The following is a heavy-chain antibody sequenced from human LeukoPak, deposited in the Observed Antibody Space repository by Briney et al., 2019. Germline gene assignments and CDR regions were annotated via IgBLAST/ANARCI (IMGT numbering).Heavy chain of an antibody. D-gene: IGHD1-1*01. CDR3: ARGGLNWNGPHFGY. V-gene: IGHV1-3*03. CDR1: GYTFTSYA. Sequence: GASVKVSCKASGYTFTSYAMHWVRQAPGQRLEWMGWINAGNGNTKYSQEFQGRVTITRDTSASTAYMELSSLRSEDMAVYYCARGGLNWNGPHFGYWGQGTLVTVSS. CDR2: INAGNGNT. J-gene: IGHJ4*02.